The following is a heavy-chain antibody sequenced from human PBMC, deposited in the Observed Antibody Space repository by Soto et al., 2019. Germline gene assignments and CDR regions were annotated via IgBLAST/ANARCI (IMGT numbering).Heavy chain of an antibody. CDR3: VRIRYQLPSSVLWLDP. V-gene: IGHV4-59*12. D-gene: IGHD3-16*01. J-gene: IGHJ5*02. CDR1: GSSIIGYY. Sequence: PSETLSLTCTFSGSSIIGYYWTWIRQSPERGLEWIGYIHYSGSANYNPSLNSRLTMSVDRSKSQFSMKLASVTAADTAMYFCVRIRYQLPSSVLWLDPWGQGTPVTVSS. CDR2: IHYSGSA.